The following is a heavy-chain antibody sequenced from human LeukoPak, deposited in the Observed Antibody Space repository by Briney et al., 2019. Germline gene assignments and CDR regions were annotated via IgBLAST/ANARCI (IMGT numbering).Heavy chain of an antibody. CDR1: GFPPSNFW. CDR2: IISDGTTT. Sequence: PGGSLRLSCTASGFPPSNFWMHWVRQVPGKGLVGVSRIISDGTTTSYADSVKGRFTISRDNAKNTLYLQMNSLRAEDTAVYYCTRDWRNMAFDYCGQGTLVTVSS. J-gene: IGHJ4*02. D-gene: IGHD2/OR15-2a*01. CDR3: TRDWRNMAFDY. V-gene: IGHV3-74*01.